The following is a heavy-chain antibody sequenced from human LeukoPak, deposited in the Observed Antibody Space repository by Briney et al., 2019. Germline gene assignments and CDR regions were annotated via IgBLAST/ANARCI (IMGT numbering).Heavy chain of an antibody. CDR2: ISAYNGNT. CDR1: GYTFTSYG. Sequence: ASVKVSXKASGYTFTSYGVSWVRQAPGQGLEWMGWISAYNGNTNYAQKLQGRVTMTTDTSTSTAYMELRSLRSDDTAVYYCARDSTSFTIFGVVTSDYWGQGTLVTVSS. CDR3: ARDSTSFTIFGVVTSDY. V-gene: IGHV1-18*01. J-gene: IGHJ4*02. D-gene: IGHD3-3*01.